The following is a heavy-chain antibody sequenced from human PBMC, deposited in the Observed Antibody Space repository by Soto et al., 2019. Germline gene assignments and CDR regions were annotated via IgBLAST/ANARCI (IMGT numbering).Heavy chain of an antibody. CDR3: ARGDTIFPYYYYYGMDV. D-gene: IGHD3-3*01. J-gene: IGHJ6*02. V-gene: IGHV4-34*01. CDR1: GGSFSGYY. CDR2: INHSGRT. Sequence: QVQLQQWGAGLLKPSETLSLTCAVYGGSFSGYYWSWIRQPPGKGLEWIGEINHSGRTNYNPSLKSRVTISVDTSKNQFSLKLSSVTAADTAVYYCARGDTIFPYYYYYGMDVWGQGTTVTVSS.